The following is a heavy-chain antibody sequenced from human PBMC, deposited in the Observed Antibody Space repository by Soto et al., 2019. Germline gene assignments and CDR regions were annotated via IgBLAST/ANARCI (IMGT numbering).Heavy chain of an antibody. CDR2: INHSGST. CDR3: AGHRDIVVVPAAPRFAP. D-gene: IGHD2-2*01. V-gene: IGHV4-34*01. Sequence: SETLSLTCAVYGGSFSGYYWSWIRQPPGKGLEWIGEINHSGSTNYTPSLMSRVTISVDTSKNQFSLKLSSVTAADTAVYYCAGHRDIVVVPAAPRFAPPGQGTLVTVSS. CDR1: GGSFSGYY. J-gene: IGHJ5*02.